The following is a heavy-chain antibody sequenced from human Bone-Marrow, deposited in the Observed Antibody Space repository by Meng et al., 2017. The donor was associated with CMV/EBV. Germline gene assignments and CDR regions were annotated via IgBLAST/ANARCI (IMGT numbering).Heavy chain of an antibody. Sequence: ASVKVSCKASGYTFTSYGISWVRQAPGQGLEWMGWISAYNGNTNYAQKLQGRVTMTTDTSTSTAYMELRSLRSDDTAVYYCARDRYYDPSGNYYYYYGMDVWGQGTMVTVSS. J-gene: IGHJ6*02. CDR1: GYTFTSYG. D-gene: IGHD3-3*01. CDR2: ISAYNGNT. CDR3: ARDRYYDPSGNYYYYYGMDV. V-gene: IGHV1-18*01.